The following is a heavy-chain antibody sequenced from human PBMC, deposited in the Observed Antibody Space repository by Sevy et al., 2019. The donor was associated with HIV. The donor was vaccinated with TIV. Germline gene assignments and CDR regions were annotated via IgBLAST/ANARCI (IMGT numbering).Heavy chain of an antibody. CDR1: GFTFSTYG. CDR3: AKDGGWYNYAPSDY. V-gene: IGHV3-30*18. J-gene: IGHJ4*02. Sequence: GGSLRLSCAASGFTFSTYGMHWVRQAPGKGLEWVAVISYDGFKTYYADSMKGRFTISRDNSKNTLYLQMNSLRVEDTALYFCAKDGGWYNYAPSDYWGLGTLVTVFS. CDR2: ISYDGFKT. D-gene: IGHD1-1*01.